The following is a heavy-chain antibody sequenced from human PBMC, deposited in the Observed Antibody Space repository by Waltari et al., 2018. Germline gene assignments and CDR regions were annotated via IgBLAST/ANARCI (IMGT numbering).Heavy chain of an antibody. CDR1: GFLFRIYS. CDR2: ISGGGQTT. J-gene: IGHJ3*01. D-gene: IGHD3-3*01. Sequence: EVQLLPSGGGLVQPGGSLSLSRSASGFLFRIYSRSWFRQAPGKGVEWVSAISGGGQTTLYADSVKGRFSISRDNSKNTLSLQVSSLRAEDSAVYYCAKRLLEPQVGAFDVWGQGTMVTVSS. V-gene: IGHV3-23*01. CDR3: AKRLLEPQVGAFDV.